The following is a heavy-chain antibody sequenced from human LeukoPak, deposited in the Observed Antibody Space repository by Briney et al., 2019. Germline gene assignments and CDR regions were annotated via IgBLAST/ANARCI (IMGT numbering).Heavy chain of an antibody. Sequence: SETLSLTCTVSGGSISSYYWSWIRQPPGKGLEWIGEINHSGSTNYNPSLKSRVTISVDTSKNQFSLKLSSVTAADTAVYYCARRLDWFDPWGQGTLVTVSS. J-gene: IGHJ5*02. CDR2: INHSGST. V-gene: IGHV4-34*01. CDR1: GGSISSYY. CDR3: ARRLDWFDP. D-gene: IGHD3-16*01.